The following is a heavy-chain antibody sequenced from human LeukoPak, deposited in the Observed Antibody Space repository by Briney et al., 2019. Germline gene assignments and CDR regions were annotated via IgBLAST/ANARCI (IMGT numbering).Heavy chain of an antibody. CDR2: ISSSGVNI. CDR1: GFTVNNYY. D-gene: IGHD3-9*01. Sequence: GGSLRLSCEASGFTVNNYYMSWIRQAPGKGLDWVSYISSSGVNIYYADSVTGRFTISRDNAKNSLHLQINSLRVEDTAVYYCARGLTGDAFDLWGQGTMVTVSS. J-gene: IGHJ3*01. CDR3: ARGLTGDAFDL. V-gene: IGHV3-11*04.